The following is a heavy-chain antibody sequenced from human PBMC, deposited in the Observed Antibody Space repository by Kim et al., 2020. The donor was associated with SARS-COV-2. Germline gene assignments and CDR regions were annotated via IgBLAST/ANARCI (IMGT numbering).Heavy chain of an antibody. CDR3: ASARGDESSGYYYYYYGMDV. D-gene: IGHD3-22*01. Sequence: RFTIARDNAKNSLYLQMNSLRAEDTAVYYCASARGDESSGYYYYYYGMDVWGQGTTVTVSS. V-gene: IGHV3-11*06. J-gene: IGHJ6*02.